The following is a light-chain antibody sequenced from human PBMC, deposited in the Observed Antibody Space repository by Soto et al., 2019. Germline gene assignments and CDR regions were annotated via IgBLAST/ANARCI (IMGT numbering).Light chain of an antibody. J-gene: IGKJ1*01. CDR1: QSISSW. V-gene: IGKV1-5*03. Sequence: DIQMTQSPSTLSASVGDRVTITCRASQSISSWLDWYKQKPGKAPKLLIYKASSLESGVPSRFSGSGSGTEFTLSISSLQPDDFATYYCQQYNSYPWTFGQGTKVEIK. CDR3: QQYNSYPWT. CDR2: KAS.